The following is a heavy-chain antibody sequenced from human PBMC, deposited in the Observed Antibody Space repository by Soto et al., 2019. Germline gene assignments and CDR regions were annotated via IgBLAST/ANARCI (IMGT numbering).Heavy chain of an antibody. Sequence: SETLSLTCTVSGGSISSYYWSWIRQPPGKGLEWIGYIYYSGSTNYNPSLKSRVTISVDTSKNQFSLKLSSVTAADTAVYYCERTPRDSGQGTRVTVAS. CDR3: ERTPRD. CDR2: IYYSGST. V-gene: IGHV4-59*12. J-gene: IGHJ4*02. CDR1: GGSISSYY.